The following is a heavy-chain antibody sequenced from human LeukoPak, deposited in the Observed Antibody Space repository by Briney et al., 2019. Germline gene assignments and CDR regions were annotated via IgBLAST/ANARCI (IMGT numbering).Heavy chain of an antibody. D-gene: IGHD3-22*01. Sequence: GESLKISCKGSGYSFTSYWIGWVRQMPGKGLEWMGIIYPGDSDTRYSPPFQGQVTISADKSISTAYLQWSSLKASDTAMYYCASAYYYDSSGYYDDAFDIWGQGTMVTVSS. CDR3: ASAYYYDSSGYYDDAFDI. CDR2: IYPGDSDT. CDR1: GYSFTSYW. V-gene: IGHV5-51*01. J-gene: IGHJ3*02.